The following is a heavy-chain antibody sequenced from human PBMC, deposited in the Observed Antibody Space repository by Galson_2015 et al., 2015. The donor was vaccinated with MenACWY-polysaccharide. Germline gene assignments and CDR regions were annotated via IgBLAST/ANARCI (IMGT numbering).Heavy chain of an antibody. J-gene: IGHJ1*01. V-gene: IGHV5-51*01. CDR3: ARITGGEYFQY. D-gene: IGHD3-10*01. Sequence: IYPGGSDARFSPSFQGQVTMSVDKSISTAYLQWNSLKASDTAIYYCARITGGEYFQYWGQGALVTV. CDR2: IYPGGSDA.